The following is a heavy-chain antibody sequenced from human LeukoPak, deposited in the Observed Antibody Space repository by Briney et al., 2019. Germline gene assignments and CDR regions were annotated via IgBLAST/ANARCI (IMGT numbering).Heavy chain of an antibody. V-gene: IGHV4-39*07. J-gene: IGHJ4*02. CDR1: GGSISSGGYY. D-gene: IGHD6-13*01. CDR2: IYYSGST. Sequence: SETLSLTCTVSGGSISSGGYYWSWIRQPPGKGLEWIGSIYYSGSTYYNPSLKSRVTISVDTSKNQFSLKLSSVTAADTAVYYCARGIAAAFLDYWGQGTLVTVSS. CDR3: ARGIAAAFLDY.